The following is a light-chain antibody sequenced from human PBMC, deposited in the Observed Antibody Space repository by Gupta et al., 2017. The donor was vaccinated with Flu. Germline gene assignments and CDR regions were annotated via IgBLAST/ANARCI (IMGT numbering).Light chain of an antibody. CDR1: SGSVSTSYY. V-gene: IGLV8-61*01. J-gene: IGLJ3*02. Sequence: QTVVTQEPSFSVSPGGTGTLTCGFRSGSVSTSYYPSWYQQTPGQAPRTLIYSTNTRSSGVPDRFSGSILGNKAALTITGAQADDESDYYCVLYMGSGIWVFGGGTKLTVL. CDR3: VLYMGSGIWV. CDR2: STN.